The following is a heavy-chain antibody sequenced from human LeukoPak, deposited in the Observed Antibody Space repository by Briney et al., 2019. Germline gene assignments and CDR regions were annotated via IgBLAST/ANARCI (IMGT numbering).Heavy chain of an antibody. CDR2: INPNSGGT. V-gene: IGHV1-2*02. J-gene: IGHJ6*02. CDR3: ARALGYCSGGSCYSSYYYYYGMDV. CDR1: GYTFTGYY. D-gene: IGHD2-15*01. Sequence: GSSVKVSCMASGYTFTGYYMHWVRQAPGQGLEWMGWINPNSGGTNYAQKFQGRVTMTRDTSISTAYMELSRLRSDDTAVYYCARALGYCSGGSCYSSYYYYYGMDVWGQGTTVTVSS.